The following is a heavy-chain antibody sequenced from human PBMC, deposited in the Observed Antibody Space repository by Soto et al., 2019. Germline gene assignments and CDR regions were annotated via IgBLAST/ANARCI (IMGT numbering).Heavy chain of an antibody. J-gene: IGHJ4*02. V-gene: IGHV1-18*01. CDR3: ARAPCSGGSCSDINFDY. CDR2: ISAYNGNT. D-gene: IGHD2-15*01. CDR1: GYTFTSYG. Sequence: QVQLVQSGAEVKKPGASVKVSCKASGYTFTSYGISWVRQAPGQGLEWMGWISAYNGNTNYAQKLQGRVTMTTDTSTSTGYMELRSLRSDDTAVYYCARAPCSGGSCSDINFDYWGQGTLVTVSS.